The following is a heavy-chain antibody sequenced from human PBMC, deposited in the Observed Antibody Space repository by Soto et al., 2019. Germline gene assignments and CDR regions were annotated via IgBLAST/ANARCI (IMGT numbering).Heavy chain of an antibody. CDR3: AREVQYWFDP. Sequence: SLTCTVSGGSIRSYYWSWIRQPPGKGLEWIGYIYYSGTTSYNPSLKSRVSISIDTSRNQFSLRLNSVTAADTAVYYCAREVQYWFDPWGQGTLVTVSS. J-gene: IGHJ5*02. CDR1: GGSIRSYY. D-gene: IGHD4-4*01. V-gene: IGHV4-59*01. CDR2: IYYSGTT.